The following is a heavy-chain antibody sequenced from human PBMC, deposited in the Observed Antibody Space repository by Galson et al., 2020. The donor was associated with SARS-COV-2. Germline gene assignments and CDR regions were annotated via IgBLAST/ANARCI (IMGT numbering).Heavy chain of an antibody. Sequence: GGSLRLSCSASGFDFQNLDMHWVRQRPGEGLEWVSGKGVNGRVLGYADPVQGRFTISRDNARNSLHLQVNSLRADDAAFYYCAKADCTGDCFIIDFWGQGILVTVSS. CDR2: KGVNGRVL. V-gene: IGHV3-9*01. D-gene: IGHD2-21*02. J-gene: IGHJ4*02. CDR3: AKADCTGDCFIIDF. CDR1: GFDFQNLD.